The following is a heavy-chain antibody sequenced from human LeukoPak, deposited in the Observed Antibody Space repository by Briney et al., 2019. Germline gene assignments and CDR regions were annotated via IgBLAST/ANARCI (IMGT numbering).Heavy chain of an antibody. J-gene: IGHJ4*02. CDR3: ARGALQLWALFDY. CDR2: IYYSGST. D-gene: IGHD5-18*01. CDR1: GGSISSGDYY. Sequence: SSETLSLTCTVSGGSISSGDYYWSWIRQPPGKGLEWIGYIYYSGSTYYNPSLKSRVTISVDTSKNQFSLKLSSVTAADTAVYYCARGALQLWALFDYWGQGTLVTVSS. V-gene: IGHV4-30-4*01.